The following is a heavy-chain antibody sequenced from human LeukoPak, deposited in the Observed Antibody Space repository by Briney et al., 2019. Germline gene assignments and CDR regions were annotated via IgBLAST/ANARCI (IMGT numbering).Heavy chain of an antibody. Sequence: GGSLRLSCAASGFTFTSYAMTWVRRAPGKGLDWVSIISGSAGSTYYADSVKGRFTISRDNAKNSLYLQMNSLRAEDTAVYYCARDRITMVRGVIRNYFDYWGQGTLVTVSS. J-gene: IGHJ4*02. CDR3: ARDRITMVRGVIRNYFDY. CDR1: GFTFTSYA. D-gene: IGHD3-10*01. CDR2: ISGSAGST. V-gene: IGHV3-23*01.